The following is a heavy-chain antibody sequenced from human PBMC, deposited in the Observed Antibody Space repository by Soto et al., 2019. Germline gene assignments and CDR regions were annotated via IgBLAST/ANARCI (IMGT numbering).Heavy chain of an antibody. D-gene: IGHD6-13*01. Sequence: EVQLVESGGGLVQPGRSLRLSCAASGFTFDDYAMHWVRQAPGKGLEWVSGISWNSGTIVYADSVKGRFTISRDNAKNSLYLQMNSLRCEDTALYYCAKDMRGGSSSSRYYYGLDVWGQGTTVTVSS. CDR1: GFTFDDYA. CDR2: ISWNSGTI. CDR3: AKDMRGGSSSSRYYYGLDV. J-gene: IGHJ6*02. V-gene: IGHV3-9*01.